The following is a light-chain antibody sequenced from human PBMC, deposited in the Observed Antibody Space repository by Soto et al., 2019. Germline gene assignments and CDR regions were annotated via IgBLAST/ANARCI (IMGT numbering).Light chain of an antibody. Sequence: EIVLTQSPGTLSLSPGERATLSCRASQSVSTNYLAWYQRKPGQAPRLLIYGASSRATDIPNRFSGSGSGTDFTLTITRLEAEDFAVYYCQQYGSSPPTFDQGTKVEIK. CDR1: QSVSTNY. CDR3: QQYGSSPPT. V-gene: IGKV3-20*01. J-gene: IGKJ1*01. CDR2: GAS.